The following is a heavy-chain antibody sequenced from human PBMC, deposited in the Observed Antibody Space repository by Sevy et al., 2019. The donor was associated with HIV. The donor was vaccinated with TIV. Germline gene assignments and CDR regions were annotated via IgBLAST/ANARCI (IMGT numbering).Heavy chain of an antibody. J-gene: IGHJ5*01. Sequence: GGSLRLSCAASGFTFSTYPMHWVRQSPGKGLEWVTVISYDGSSKYYADSVKGRFTISRDNSKNTVFLQMDSLRVDDTAVYYCARDSGYTINYSPGATWGHGALVTVS. CDR1: GFTFSTYP. CDR3: ARDSGYTINYSPGAT. CDR2: ISYDGSSK. V-gene: IGHV3-30-3*01. D-gene: IGHD5-12*01.